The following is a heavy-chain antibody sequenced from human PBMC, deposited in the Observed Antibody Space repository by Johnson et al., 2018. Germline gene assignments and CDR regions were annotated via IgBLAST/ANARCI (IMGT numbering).Heavy chain of an antibody. D-gene: IGHD3-16*01. CDR1: GFTFSNAW. CDR2: IKSKADGGTT. CDR3: NTVRGSSLQYFQY. V-gene: IGHV3-15*07. Sequence: VQLVQSGGGLVKPGESLRLSCAASGFTFSNAWMTWVRQAPGKGLEWVGRIKSKADGGTTDSAAPVKGRCTISRDDSKNTMYLQMNSLKTEDKAVYYCNTVRGSSLQYFQYWGQGTLVSVSS. J-gene: IGHJ1*01.